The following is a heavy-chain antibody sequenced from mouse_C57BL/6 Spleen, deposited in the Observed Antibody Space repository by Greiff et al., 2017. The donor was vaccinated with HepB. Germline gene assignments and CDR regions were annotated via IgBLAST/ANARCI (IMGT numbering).Heavy chain of an antibody. CDR1: GYSFTSYY. V-gene: IGHV1-66*01. Sequence: VQLQQSGPELVKPGASVKISCKASGYSFTSYYIHWVKQRPGQGLEWIGWIYPGSGNTKYNEKFKGKATLTADTSSSTAYMQLSSLTSEDSAVYYCARSLYDGSDYWGQGTTLTVSS. CDR2: IYPGSGNT. J-gene: IGHJ2*01. CDR3: ARSLYDGSDY. D-gene: IGHD2-3*01.